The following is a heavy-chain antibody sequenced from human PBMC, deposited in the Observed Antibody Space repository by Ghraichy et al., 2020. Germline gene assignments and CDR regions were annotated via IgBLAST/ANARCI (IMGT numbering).Heavy chain of an antibody. CDR1: GFTFSTSW. CDR3: ASLGNYYENSGYQTDDY. V-gene: IGHV3-7*01. J-gene: IGHJ4*02. D-gene: IGHD3-22*01. CDR2: IKPDGTEK. Sequence: GGSLRLSCAASGFTFSTSWMTWVRQAPGKGLEWVANIKPDGTEKYYVDSVKGRFTLSRDNAENSVYLQMNSLRAEDTAVYHCASLGNYYENSGYQTDDYWGQGTLVTVSS.